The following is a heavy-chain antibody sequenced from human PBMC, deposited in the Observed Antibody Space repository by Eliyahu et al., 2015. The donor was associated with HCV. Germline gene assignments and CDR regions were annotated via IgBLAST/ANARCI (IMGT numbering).Heavy chain of an antibody. J-gene: IGHJ4*02. Sequence: QVQLVXSGGGVVEPGRXXRXSCAASGFNXNKFGMHWXRQAPGKGLEWVAVISYDGSKTYYADSVTGRFTISRDNSKNTLYLQMNRLKPEDTAMYYCAKPAVLLWFGEGRNYFDYWGLGTLVTASS. CDR1: GFNXNKFG. CDR3: AKPAVLLWFGEGRNYFDY. V-gene: IGHV3-30*18. CDR2: ISYDGSKT. D-gene: IGHD3-10*01.